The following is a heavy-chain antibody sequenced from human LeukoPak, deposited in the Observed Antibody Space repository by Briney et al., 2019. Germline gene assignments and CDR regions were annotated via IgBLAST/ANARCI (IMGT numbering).Heavy chain of an antibody. D-gene: IGHD6-13*01. V-gene: IGHV3-48*01. CDR1: GFSFSSYW. J-gene: IGHJ6*03. CDR2: ISSSSSTI. Sequence: GGSLRLSCEGSGFSFSSYWMTWVRQPPGKGPEWVSYISSSSSTIYYADSVKGRFTISRDNAKNSLYLQMNSLRAEDTAVYYCARDTSSSSWTGYYYYYMDVWGKGTTVTVSS. CDR3: ARDTSSSSWTGYYYYYMDV.